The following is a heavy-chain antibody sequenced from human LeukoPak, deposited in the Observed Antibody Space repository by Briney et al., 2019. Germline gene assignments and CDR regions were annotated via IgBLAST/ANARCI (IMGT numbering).Heavy chain of an antibody. J-gene: IGHJ6*03. D-gene: IGHD6-6*01. Sequence: PSETLSLTCAVYAESFSGYYWSWVRQPPGKGLEWSGEINHSGSTNYNPALKSRVTISVDRSQSQFSLKLTSVTAADTAVYYCARFDAHSRSSNYYYYMDVWGRGTTVIVSS. CDR2: INHSGST. V-gene: IGHV4-34*01. CDR3: ARFDAHSRSSNYYYYMDV. CDR1: AESFSGYY.